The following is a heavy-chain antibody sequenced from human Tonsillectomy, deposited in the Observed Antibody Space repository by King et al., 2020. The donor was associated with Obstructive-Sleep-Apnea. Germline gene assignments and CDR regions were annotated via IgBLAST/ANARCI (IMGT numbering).Heavy chain of an antibody. D-gene: IGHD2-21*02. CDR1: GGSISSYY. CDR3: AWGDCGGDCSFRYDYYYGMDV. Sequence: QLQESGPGLVKPSETLSLTCTVSGGSISSYYWSWIRQPPGKGLEWVGYIYYSGSTNYNPSLKSRVTISVDTSKNQFSLKLSSVTATDTAVYYCAWGDCGGDCSFRYDYYYGMDVWGQGTTVTVSS. V-gene: IGHV4-59*01. J-gene: IGHJ6*02. CDR2: IYYSGST.